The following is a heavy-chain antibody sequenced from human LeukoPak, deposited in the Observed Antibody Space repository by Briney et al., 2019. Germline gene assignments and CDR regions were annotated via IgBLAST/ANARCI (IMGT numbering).Heavy chain of an antibody. Sequence: SETLSLTCAVYGGSFSGYYWSWIRQPPGKGLEWIGEINHSGSTNYNPSLKSRVTISVDTSKNQFSLKLSSVTAADTAVYYCARIPRYSFPPSSRRYYFDYWGQGTLVTVSS. J-gene: IGHJ4*02. V-gene: IGHV4-34*01. D-gene: IGHD1-26*01. CDR3: ARIPRYSFPPSSRRYYFDY. CDR2: INHSGST. CDR1: GGSFSGYY.